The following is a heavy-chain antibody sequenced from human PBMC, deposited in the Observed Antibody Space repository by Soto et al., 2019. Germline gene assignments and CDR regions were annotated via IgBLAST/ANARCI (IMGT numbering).Heavy chain of an antibody. Sequence: QVQLVESGGGVVQPGRSLRLSCAAAGFTFNNYGMHWVRQAPGKGLEWVAVISYDGSNKYYADSVKGRFTISRDNSKNTLYLQMNSLRLEDTAVYYCAKMTPCWSLRNDAFDIWGQGTMVTVSS. J-gene: IGHJ3*02. V-gene: IGHV3-30*18. CDR1: GFTFNNYG. CDR2: ISYDGSNK. CDR3: AKMTPCWSLRNDAFDI. D-gene: IGHD2-21*02.